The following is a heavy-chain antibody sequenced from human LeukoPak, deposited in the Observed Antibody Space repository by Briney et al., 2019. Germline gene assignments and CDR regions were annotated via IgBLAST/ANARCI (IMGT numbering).Heavy chain of an antibody. Sequence: GGSLRLSCAASGFTFNNYIMNWVRQAPGKGLEWVSSISSSSDYIYYADSVKGRFTISRDNAKNSLYLQMNSLRAEDTAVYYCARSGRGYVEKFDYWGQGTLVTVSS. CDR3: ARSGRGYVEKFDY. J-gene: IGHJ4*02. CDR1: GFTFNNYI. V-gene: IGHV3-21*01. D-gene: IGHD3-10*02. CDR2: ISSSSDYI.